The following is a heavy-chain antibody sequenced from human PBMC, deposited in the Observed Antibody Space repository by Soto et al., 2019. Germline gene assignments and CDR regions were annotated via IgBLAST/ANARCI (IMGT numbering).Heavy chain of an antibody. Sequence: GGSLRLSCAASGFTFSSYAMSWVRQAPGKGLEWVSVISGSGDETYYADSVKGRFTISRDKSKNTLYLQMKSLRAEDTAIYYCAKLGTGSSYSSLDYWGQGTQVTVSS. D-gene: IGHD2-15*01. CDR3: AKLGTGSSYSSLDY. V-gene: IGHV3-23*01. J-gene: IGHJ4*02. CDR2: ISGSGDET. CDR1: GFTFSSYA.